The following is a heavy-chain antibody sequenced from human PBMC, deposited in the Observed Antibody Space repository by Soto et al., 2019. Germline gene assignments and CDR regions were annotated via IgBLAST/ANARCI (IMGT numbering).Heavy chain of an antibody. CDR1: GYTFTNFG. V-gene: IGHV1-18*01. CDR2: ISAYNGNT. D-gene: IGHD3-22*01. CDR3: SRFRFVNYYDSSGYYYQV. Sequence: GASVKVSCKDSGYTFTNFGISWVRQAPGQGLEWMGWISAYNGNTNYAQKLQGRVTMTTDTSTSTAYMEPRSLRSDDTAVYYFSRFRFVNYYDSSGYYYQVWGQGTLVTVSS. J-gene: IGHJ4*02.